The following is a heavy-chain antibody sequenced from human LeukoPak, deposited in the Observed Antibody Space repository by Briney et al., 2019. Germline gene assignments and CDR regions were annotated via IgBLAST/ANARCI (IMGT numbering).Heavy chain of an antibody. J-gene: IGHJ4*02. CDR1: GGSISSGDYY. V-gene: IGHV4-30-4*01. CDR2: IYYSGST. D-gene: IGHD2-15*01. Sequence: SQTLSLTCTVSGGSISSGDYYWSWIRQPPGKGLEWIGYIYYSGSTYYNPSLKSRVTISVDTSKNQFSLKLSFVTAADTAVYYCARAPGHSWWPLYYFDHWGQGTLVTVSS. CDR3: ARAPGHSWWPLYYFDH.